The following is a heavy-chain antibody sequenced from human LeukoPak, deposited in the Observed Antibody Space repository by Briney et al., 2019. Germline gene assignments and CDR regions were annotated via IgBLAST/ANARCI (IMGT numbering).Heavy chain of an antibody. J-gene: IGHJ2*01. CDR2: ISGSGGTT. Sequence: PGGSLRLSSAASRFTFSGSFMRCVRQAPGKGLEWVSVISGSGGTTYYAVSVKGRFTISRDNSKITLYMQMNSLRAEDTAVYYCAKDVPGGWRCFDLWGRGTLVTVSS. CDR3: AKDVPGGWRCFDL. D-gene: IGHD6-19*01. V-gene: IGHV3-23*01. CDR1: RFTFSGSF.